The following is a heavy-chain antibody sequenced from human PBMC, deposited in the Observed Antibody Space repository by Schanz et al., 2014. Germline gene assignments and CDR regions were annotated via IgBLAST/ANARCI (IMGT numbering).Heavy chain of an antibody. CDR3: ARKVVATIGGYYDN. CDR1: GFAFSSYG. V-gene: IGHV3-23*01. J-gene: IGHJ4*02. Sequence: EMQLLESGGGLVEPGGSLRLSCLASGFAFSSYGMNWLRQAPGKGLEWVSVIGVVGTTTYYADSVRGRFTISRDNAENTLFLQMNSLRAEDTAVYYCARKVVATIGGYYDNWGQGTLVTVSS. CDR2: IGVVGTTT. D-gene: IGHD5-12*01.